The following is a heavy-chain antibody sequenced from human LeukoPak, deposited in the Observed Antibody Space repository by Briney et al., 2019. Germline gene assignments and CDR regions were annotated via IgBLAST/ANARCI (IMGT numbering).Heavy chain of an antibody. J-gene: IGHJ3*02. Sequence: PSQTLSLTCAVSGGSISSGGYSWSWIRQPPGKGLEWIGYIYHSGSTYYNPSLKSRVTISVDRSKNQFSLKLSSVTAADTAVYYCARAPDQERWLRLCAFDIWRQGTMVTVSS. CDR2: IYHSGST. CDR3: ARAPDQERWLRLCAFDI. V-gene: IGHV4-30-2*01. D-gene: IGHD5-24*01. CDR1: GGSISSGGYS.